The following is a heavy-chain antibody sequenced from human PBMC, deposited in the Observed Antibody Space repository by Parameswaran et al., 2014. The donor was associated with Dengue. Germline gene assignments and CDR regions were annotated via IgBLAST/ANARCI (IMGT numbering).Heavy chain of an antibody. Sequence: SGPTLVKPTQTLTLTCTFSGFSLSTSGVGVGWIRQPPGKALEWLALIYWDDDKRYSPSLKSRLTITKDTSKNQVVLTMTNMDPVDTATYYCAHVRASWEGGSSWYRVVGSRDWNYYGMDVWGQGTTVTVSS. D-gene: IGHD6-13*01. CDR2: IYWDDDK. J-gene: IGHJ6*02. CDR1: GFSLSTSGVG. CDR3: AHVRASWEGGSSWYRVVGSRDWNYYGMDV. V-gene: IGHV2-5*02.